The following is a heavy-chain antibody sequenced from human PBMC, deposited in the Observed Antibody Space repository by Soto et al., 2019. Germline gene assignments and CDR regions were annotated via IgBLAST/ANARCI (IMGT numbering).Heavy chain of an antibody. V-gene: IGHV4-31*03. J-gene: IGHJ6*02. CDR1: GGSISSGGYY. CDR2: IYYSGST. Sequence: PSETLSLTCTVSGGSISSGGYYWSWIRQHPGKGLEWIGYIYYSGSTYYNPSLKSRVTISVDTSKNQFSLELSSVTAADTAVYYCARDNFYDYYGMDVWGQGTTVTVSS. CDR3: ARDNFYDYYGMDV. D-gene: IGHD3-3*01.